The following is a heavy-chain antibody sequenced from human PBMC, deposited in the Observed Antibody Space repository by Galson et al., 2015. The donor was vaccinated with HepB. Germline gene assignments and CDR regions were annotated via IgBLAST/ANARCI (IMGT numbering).Heavy chain of an antibody. CDR1: GYSFSTYW. J-gene: IGHJ6*03. Sequence: QSGAEVKKPGESLKISCKSSGYSFSTYWLAWVRQMPGKGLEWMGTIYPGDSDARYSPSLQGQVTISADKSISTAYLQWSSLKASDTAMYYCARQDRTTWASFYNYYYYMDVWGNGTTVTVSS. CDR3: ARQDRTTWASFYNYYYYMDV. CDR2: IYPGDSDA. D-gene: IGHD2-2*01. V-gene: IGHV5-51*01.